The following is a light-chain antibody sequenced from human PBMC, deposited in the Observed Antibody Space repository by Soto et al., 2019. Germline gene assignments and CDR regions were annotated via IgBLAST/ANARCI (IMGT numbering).Light chain of an antibody. Sequence: EIVMTQSPATLSVSPGEGGTLSCRASQSISRNLAWYQQKPGQAPRLLIYGVSNRATGIPDRFSGSRSGTDFSLTISKLESEDFAVYYCQQYGDSPSITFGQGTRLELK. CDR2: GVS. CDR3: QQYGDSPSIT. CDR1: QSISRN. J-gene: IGKJ5*01. V-gene: IGKV3D-15*01.